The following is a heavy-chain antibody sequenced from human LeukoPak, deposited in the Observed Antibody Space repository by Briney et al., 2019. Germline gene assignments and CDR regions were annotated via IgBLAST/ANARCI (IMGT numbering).Heavy chain of an antibody. Sequence: GGSLRLSCAASGFTFSSYWMSWVRQAPGKGLEWVSGISGSGGSTYYADSVKGRFTISRDNSKNTLYLQMSSLRAEDTAVYYCAKEVYGDSTGGRFQNWGQGTLVTVSS. CDR2: ISGSGGST. J-gene: IGHJ1*01. D-gene: IGHD4-17*01. CDR3: AKEVYGDSTGGRFQN. CDR1: GFTFSSYW. V-gene: IGHV3-23*01.